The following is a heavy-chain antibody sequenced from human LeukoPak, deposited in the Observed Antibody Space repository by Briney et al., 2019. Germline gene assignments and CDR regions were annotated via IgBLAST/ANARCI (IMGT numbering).Heavy chain of an antibody. CDR2: MSYSGRT. CDR3: ARGYCRDNICQVFPY. V-gene: IGHV4-59*02. CDR1: GGSVSSYY. Sequence: SETLSLTCTVSGGSVSSYYWSWIRQTPEKGLEWIGYMSYSGRTDYGPSLKSRVTMSVDTSKNQFSLKMSYVTAADTGVYYCARGYCRDNICQVFPYWGQGTLVTVSS. J-gene: IGHJ4*02. D-gene: IGHD2-15*01.